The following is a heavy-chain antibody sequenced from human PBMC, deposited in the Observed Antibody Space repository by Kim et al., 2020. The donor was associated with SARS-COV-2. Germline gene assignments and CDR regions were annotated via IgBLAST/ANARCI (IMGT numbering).Heavy chain of an antibody. CDR3: ARVKVREANFAVIAEYSFDY. CDR1: GGSISSYY. CDR2: IYYSGST. V-gene: IGHV4-59*01. D-gene: IGHD3-10*01. J-gene: IGHJ4*02. Sequence: SETLSLTCTVSGGSISSYYWSWIRQPPGKGLEWIGYIYYSGSTNYNPSLKSRVTISVDTSKNQFSLKLSSVTAADTAVYYCARVKVREANFAVIAEYSFDYWGQGTLVTVSS.